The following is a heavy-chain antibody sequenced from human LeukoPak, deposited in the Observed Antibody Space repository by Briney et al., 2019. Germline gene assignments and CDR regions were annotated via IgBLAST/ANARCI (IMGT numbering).Heavy chain of an antibody. CDR2: ISGDNGDT. CDR3: ARDRYGVRSGSCDY. CDR1: GYTFTSYG. Sequence: ASVKVSCKASGYTFTSYGISWVRQAPGQGLEWMGWISGDNGDTNYAQKLQGRVTTTTDTSTSTAYMELRSLRYDDTAVYYCARDRYGVRSGSCDYWGQGTLVTVSS. D-gene: IGHD1-26*01. V-gene: IGHV1-18*01. J-gene: IGHJ4*02.